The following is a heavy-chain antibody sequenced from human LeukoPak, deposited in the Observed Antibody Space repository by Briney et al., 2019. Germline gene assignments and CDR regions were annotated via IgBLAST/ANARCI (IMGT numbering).Heavy chain of an antibody. V-gene: IGHV3-74*01. CDR2: INGDGSNI. J-gene: IGHJ6*02. CDR3: ASGSPHYGMDV. Sequence: GGSLRLSCAASGFTFSSYWMHWVRQVLGKGLVWVARINGDGSNIAYADSVRGRFTISRDNAKNTLYLEMSSLRAEDTAVYHCASGSPHYGMDVWGQGTTVTVSS. CDR1: GFTFSSYW. D-gene: IGHD6-25*01.